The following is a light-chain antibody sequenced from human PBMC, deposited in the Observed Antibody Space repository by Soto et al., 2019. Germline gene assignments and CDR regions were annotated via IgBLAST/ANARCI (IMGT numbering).Light chain of an antibody. Sequence: DIVLTQSPGTLSFSPGERXXLXXXASQRVSSNYLAWYQQKPGQAPRLLIYGASSRATGIPDRFSGSGSGTDFTLTISRLEPEDFAVYYCQQYGSSQTFGQGTKVDIK. CDR3: QQYGSSQT. J-gene: IGKJ1*01. CDR1: QRVSSNY. CDR2: GAS. V-gene: IGKV3-20*01.